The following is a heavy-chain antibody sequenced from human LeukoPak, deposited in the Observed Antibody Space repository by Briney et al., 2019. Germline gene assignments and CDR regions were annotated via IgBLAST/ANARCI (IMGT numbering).Heavy chain of an antibody. CDR1: GGSISSYY. J-gene: IGHJ4*02. Sequence: SETLSLTCTVSGGSISSYYWSWIRQPPGKGLEWIGYIYYSGSTKYNPSLKSRVTISVDTSKNQFSLKLSSVTAADTAVYYCARFGGIDYWGQGTLVTVSS. D-gene: IGHD3-10*01. V-gene: IGHV4-59*01. CDR3: ARFGGIDY. CDR2: IYYSGST.